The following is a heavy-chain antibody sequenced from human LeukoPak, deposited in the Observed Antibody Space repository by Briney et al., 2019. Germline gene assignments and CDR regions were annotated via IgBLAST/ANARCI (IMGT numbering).Heavy chain of an antibody. CDR3: AKTGSSIAARPPDY. CDR1: GGSISSSSYY. Sequence: PSETLSLTCTVSGGSISSSSYYWGWIRQPPGKGLEWIGSVYDSGSTFYNPSLKSRVTISIDTFMNQFSLKLTSVTAADTAVYYCAKTGSSIAARPPDYWGQGTLVIVSS. CDR2: VYDSGST. D-gene: IGHD6-6*01. J-gene: IGHJ4*02. V-gene: IGHV4-39*07.